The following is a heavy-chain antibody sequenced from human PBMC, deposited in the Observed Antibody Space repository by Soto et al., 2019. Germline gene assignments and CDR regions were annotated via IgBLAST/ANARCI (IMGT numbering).Heavy chain of an antibody. J-gene: IGHJ4*02. Sequence: QVQLVQSGAEVKKPGASVKVSCKASGYTFTGYYMHWVRQAPGQGLEWMGWINPNSGGTKYPQKFQGRVTMTRDTSITTVYMSLTVLKSDDTAVYYCARDLAKGGGSAGFDYWGQGTLVAVSS. CDR1: GYTFTGYY. D-gene: IGHD2-15*01. V-gene: IGHV1-2*02. CDR3: ARDLAKGGGSAGFDY. CDR2: INPNSGGT.